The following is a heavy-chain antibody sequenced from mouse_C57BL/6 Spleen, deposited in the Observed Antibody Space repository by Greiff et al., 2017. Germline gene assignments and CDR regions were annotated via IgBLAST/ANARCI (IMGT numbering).Heavy chain of an antibody. J-gene: IGHJ1*03. CDR3: ARPGYYDYDEGYWYFDV. D-gene: IGHD2-4*01. Sequence: EVKVVESGGDLVKPGGSLKLSCAASGFTFSSYGMSWVRQTPDKRLEWVATISSGGSYTYYPDNAKNTLYLQMSSLKSEDTAMYYCARPGYYDYDEGYWYFDVWGTGTTVTVSS. V-gene: IGHV5-6*01. CDR2: ISSGGSYT. CDR1: GFTFSSYG.